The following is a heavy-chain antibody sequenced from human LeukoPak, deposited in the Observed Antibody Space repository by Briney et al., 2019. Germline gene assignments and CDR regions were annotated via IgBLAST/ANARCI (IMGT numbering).Heavy chain of an antibody. V-gene: IGHV1-18*01. J-gene: IGHJ3*02. D-gene: IGHD3-10*01. CDR1: GYTFTNDD. CDR2: ISTKSGNT. CDR3: ARTPRGKMHAFDI. Sequence: ASVKVSCKASGYTFTNDDISWVRQAPGQGLEWMGWISTKSGNTNYAPSFQARVTLTTDTSSTTAYMELRSLTSDDTAAYYCARTPRGKMHAFDIWGQGTIVTVSS.